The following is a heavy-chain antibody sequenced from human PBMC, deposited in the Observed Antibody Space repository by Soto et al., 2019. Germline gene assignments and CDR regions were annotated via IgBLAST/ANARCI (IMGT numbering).Heavy chain of an antibody. J-gene: IGHJ5*02. CDR2: IIPVSNAA. Sequence: SVKVSCKASGGSFSSYVISWIRQAPGQGLEWMGGIIPVSNAANYAQRFQDRVTMSVDKSTSTAYMELRSLRSEDTAIYYCAHQHYYFTSRDYHCFDTWGQGTLVTVSS. V-gene: IGHV1-69*06. CDR1: GGSFSSYV. D-gene: IGHD3-22*01. CDR3: AHQHYYFTSRDYHCFDT.